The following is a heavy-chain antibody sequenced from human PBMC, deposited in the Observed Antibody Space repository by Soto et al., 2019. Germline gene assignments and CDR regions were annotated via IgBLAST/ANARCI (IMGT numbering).Heavy chain of an antibody. CDR2: INHSGST. CDR1: GGSFSGYY. CDR3: ARVRAAAGVWFDP. V-gene: IGHV4-34*01. J-gene: IGHJ5*02. Sequence: SETLSLTCAVYGGSFSGYYWSWIRQPPGKGLEWIGEINHSGSTNYNPSLKSRVTISVDTSKNQFSLKLSSVTAADTAVYYCARVRAAAGVWFDPWRQGALVTVSS. D-gene: IGHD6-13*01.